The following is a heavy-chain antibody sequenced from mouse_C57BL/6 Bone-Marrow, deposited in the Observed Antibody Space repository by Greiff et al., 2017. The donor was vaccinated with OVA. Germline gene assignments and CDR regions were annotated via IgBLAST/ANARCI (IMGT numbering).Heavy chain of an antibody. V-gene: IGHV1-50*01. Sequence: VQLQQSGAELVKPGASVKLSCKASGYTFTSYWMQWVKQRPGQGLEWIGEIDPSDSYTNYNQKFKGKATLTVDTSSSTAYMQLSSLTSEDSAVYYCASRGDGWYFDVWGTGTTVTVSS. CDR2: IDPSDSYT. CDR1: GYTFTSYW. J-gene: IGHJ1*03. CDR3: ASRGDGWYFDV. D-gene: IGHD2-3*01.